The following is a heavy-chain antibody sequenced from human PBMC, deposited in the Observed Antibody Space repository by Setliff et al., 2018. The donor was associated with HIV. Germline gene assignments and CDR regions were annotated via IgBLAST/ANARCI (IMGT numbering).Heavy chain of an antibody. Sequence: QPGGSLRLSCEVSGFTVSNNYMTWVRQAPGKGLEWVGRSRKKDNSYITEYAASVKGRFTVSRDDSKNSLYLQMNSLRAEDTAVYYCARAPYCSGTSCYGWVYWGQGTLVTVSS. D-gene: IGHD2-2*01. CDR2: SRKKDNSYIT. V-gene: IGHV3-72*01. J-gene: IGHJ4*02. CDR3: ARAPYCSGTSCYGWVY. CDR1: GFTVSNNY.